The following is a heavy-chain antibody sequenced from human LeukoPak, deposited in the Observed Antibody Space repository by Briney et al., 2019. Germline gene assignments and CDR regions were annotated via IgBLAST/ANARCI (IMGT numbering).Heavy chain of an antibody. J-gene: IGHJ6*02. CDR2: IYYSTST. CDR3: ARHQCSGTRCYNFYFYGMDV. V-gene: IGHV4-39*01. D-gene: IGHD2-2*02. CDR1: GGSITSSIDY. Sequence: SETLSLTCTVSGGSITSSIDYWGWVRQPPGKGLEWFATIYYSTSTQYNPSLKSRVTMSVDTSKNQFSLKLSSMTAADTAVYYCARHQCSGTRCYNFYFYGMDVWGQGTTVTVSS.